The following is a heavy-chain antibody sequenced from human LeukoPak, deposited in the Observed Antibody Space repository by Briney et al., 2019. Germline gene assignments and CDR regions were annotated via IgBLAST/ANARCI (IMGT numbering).Heavy chain of an antibody. CDR2: ISGSGGST. Sequence: GGSLRLSCAASGFTFSSYAMGWVRQAPGKGLEWVSAISGSGGSTYYADSVKSRFTISRDNSKNTLYLQMNSLRAEDTAVYYCAKSAVASYYYDSSGYYYFDYWGQGTLVTVSS. D-gene: IGHD3-22*01. V-gene: IGHV3-23*01. CDR3: AKSAVASYYYDSSGYYYFDY. J-gene: IGHJ4*02. CDR1: GFTFSSYA.